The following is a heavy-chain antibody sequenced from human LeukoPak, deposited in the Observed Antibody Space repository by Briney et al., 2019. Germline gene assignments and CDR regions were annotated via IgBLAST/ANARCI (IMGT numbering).Heavy chain of an antibody. CDR2: ISDSGANT. D-gene: IGHD1-26*01. CDR1: GFTFSSYA. V-gene: IGHV3-23*01. J-gene: IGHJ4*02. CDR3: AKDSGSFDY. Sequence: GGSLRLSCAASGFTFSSYAMAWVRQAPGKGLEWVSAISDSGANTYYADSVKGRFTVSRDNSKSTLYLQMNSLRAEDTAVYYCAKDSGSFDYWGQGTLVTVSS.